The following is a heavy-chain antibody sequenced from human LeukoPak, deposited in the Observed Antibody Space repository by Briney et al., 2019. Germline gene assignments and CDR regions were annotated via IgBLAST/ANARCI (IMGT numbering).Heavy chain of an antibody. Sequence: GGSLKLSCAASGFTFSDSAMHWVRQASGKGLEWVGRIRTKANSYATAYAASVNGRFTISRDDSKNTAYLQMNSLKTDDTAVYYCTRPTIGYCTGTSCPPALDPWGQGTLVTVSA. J-gene: IGHJ5*02. V-gene: IGHV3-73*01. CDR1: GFTFSDSA. D-gene: IGHD2-2*01. CDR2: IRTKANSYAT. CDR3: TRPTIGYCTGTSCPPALDP.